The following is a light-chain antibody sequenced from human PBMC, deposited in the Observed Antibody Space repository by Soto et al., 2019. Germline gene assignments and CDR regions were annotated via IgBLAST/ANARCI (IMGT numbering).Light chain of an antibody. CDR3: QHYGYSPWT. V-gene: IGKV3-20*01. J-gene: IGKJ1*01. Sequence: EIVLTQSPGTLSLSPGERATLSCRASQSVSSSYLAWYQQKPGQAPRLLIYGASSRATGIPDRLSGSGSGTDFTLTISRLEPEDFAVYYCQHYGYSPWTFGQGTKVDIK. CDR1: QSVSSSY. CDR2: GAS.